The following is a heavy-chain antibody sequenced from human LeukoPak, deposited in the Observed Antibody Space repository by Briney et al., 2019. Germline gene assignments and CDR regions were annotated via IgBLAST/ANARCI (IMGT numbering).Heavy chain of an antibody. Sequence: SETLSLTCTVSGGSISSGDYYWSWIRQPPGKGLEWIVYIYYSGSTYYNPSLKSRVTISVDTSKNQFSLKLSSVTAADTAVYYCARERGRYCSSTSCRDPNWFDPWGQGTLVTVSS. J-gene: IGHJ5*02. V-gene: IGHV4-30-4*08. D-gene: IGHD2-2*01. CDR3: ARERGRYCSSTSCRDPNWFDP. CDR2: IYYSGST. CDR1: GGSISSGDYY.